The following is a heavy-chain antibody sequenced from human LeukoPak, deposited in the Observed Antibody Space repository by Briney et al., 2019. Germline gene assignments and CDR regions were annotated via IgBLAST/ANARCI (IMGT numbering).Heavy chain of an antibody. Sequence: PSETLSLTCTVSGGSISSYYWSWIRQPPGKGLEWIGYIYYSGSTNYNPSLKSRVTISVDTSKNQFSLKLSSVTAADTAVYYCARVINDYVWGSYRPNAFDIWGQGTMVTVSS. CDR2: IYYSGST. J-gene: IGHJ3*02. CDR3: ARVINDYVWGSYRPNAFDI. V-gene: IGHV4-59*01. CDR1: GGSISSYY. D-gene: IGHD3-16*02.